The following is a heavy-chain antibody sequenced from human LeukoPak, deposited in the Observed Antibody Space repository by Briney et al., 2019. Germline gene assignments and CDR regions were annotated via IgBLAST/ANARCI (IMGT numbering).Heavy chain of an antibody. CDR1: GGSISSSTYY. CDR3: ASLQPPRPAAVTVDY. V-gene: IGHV4-39*01. Sequence: PSETLSLTCTVSGGSISSSTYYWGWIRQPPGKGLEWIGSIYYSGSTYYNPSLKSRVTISVDTSKNQFSLKLSSVTAADTAVYYCASLQPPRPAAVTVDYWGQGTLVTVSS. J-gene: IGHJ4*02. D-gene: IGHD2-2*01. CDR2: IYYSGST.